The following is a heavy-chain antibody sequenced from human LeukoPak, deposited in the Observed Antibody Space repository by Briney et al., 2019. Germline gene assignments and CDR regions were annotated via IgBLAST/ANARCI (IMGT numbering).Heavy chain of an antibody. V-gene: IGHV4-30-4*01. CDR1: GGSINSGDFY. CDR3: ARVWDGSGWYEGY. D-gene: IGHD6-19*01. Sequence: KSSQTLSLTCAVSGGSINSGDFYWSWIRQPPGKGLQYIGYIYYSASTYYNPSLKSRVTISLDTSKNQFSLNLSSVTAADTAVYYCARVWDGSGWYEGYWGQGTLVTVSS. CDR2: IYYSAST. J-gene: IGHJ4*02.